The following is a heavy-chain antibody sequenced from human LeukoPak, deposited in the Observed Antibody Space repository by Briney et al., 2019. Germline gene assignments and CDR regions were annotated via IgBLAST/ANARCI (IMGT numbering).Heavy chain of an antibody. J-gene: IGHJ4*02. D-gene: IGHD5-24*01. V-gene: IGHV6-1*01. CDR2: TYFGSKWYH. CDR3: ARGLGWPYFDS. Sequence: SQTLSLTCAISGDSVSRNNIASNWIRQSPSRGLEWLGRTYFGSKWYHEYAISVKGRITINPDTSKNQFSLQLNSVIPEDTAIYYCARGLGWPYFDSWGQGTLVTVSS. CDR1: GDSVSRNNIA.